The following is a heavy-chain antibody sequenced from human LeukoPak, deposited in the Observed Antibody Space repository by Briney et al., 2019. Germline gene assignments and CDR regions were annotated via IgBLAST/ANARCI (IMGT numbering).Heavy chain of an antibody. V-gene: IGHV1-2*02. CDR2: INPNSGGT. J-gene: IGHJ6*03. D-gene: IGHD3-10*01. CDR3: ARDKTEWFGEWPRYYYYMDV. Sequence: ASVKVSCKASGYTFTGYYMHWVRQAPGQGLEWMGWINPNSGGTNYAQKFQGRVTMTRDTSISTAYMELSRLRSDDTAVYYCARDKTEWFGEWPRYYYYMDVWGKGTTVTVSS. CDR1: GYTFTGYY.